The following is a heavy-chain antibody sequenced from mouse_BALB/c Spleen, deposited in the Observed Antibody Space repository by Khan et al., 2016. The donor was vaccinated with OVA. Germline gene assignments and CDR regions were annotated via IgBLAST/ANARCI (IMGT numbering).Heavy chain of an antibody. CDR2: IWAGGST. V-gene: IGHV2-9*02. J-gene: IGHJ2*01. Sequence: QVQLKQSGPGLVAPSQTLSITCTVYGYSLTRYGVHWVRQPPGKGLEWLGLIWAGGSTNYNWSLMSRLSISIDNSKSLVFLIINSLQTDDTALDDCARYKDLARYWGQGTTLTVST. CDR3: ARYKDLARY. D-gene: IGHD3-3*01. CDR1: GYSLTRYG.